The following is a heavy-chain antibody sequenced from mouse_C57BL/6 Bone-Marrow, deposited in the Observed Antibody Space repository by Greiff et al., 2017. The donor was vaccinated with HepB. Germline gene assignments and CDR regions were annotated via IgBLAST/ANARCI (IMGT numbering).Heavy chain of an antibody. J-gene: IGHJ4*01. V-gene: IGHV5-2*01. Sequence: EVKLMESGGGLVQPGESLKLSCESNEYEFPSHDMSWVRKTPEKRLELVAAINSDGGSTYYPDTMERRFIISRDNTKKTLYLQMSSLRSEDTALYYCARPLLLRSYYYARDYWGQGTSVTVSS. D-gene: IGHD1-1*01. CDR3: ARPLLLRSYYYARDY. CDR2: INSDGGST. CDR1: EYEFPSHD.